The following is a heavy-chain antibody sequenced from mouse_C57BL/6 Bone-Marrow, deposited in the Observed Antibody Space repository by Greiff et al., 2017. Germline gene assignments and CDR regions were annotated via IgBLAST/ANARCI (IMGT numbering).Heavy chain of an antibody. CDR1: GYTFTDYE. V-gene: IGHV1-15*01. Sequence: QVQLQQSGAELVRPGASVTLSCKASGYTFTDYEMHWVKQTPVHGLEWIGAIDPETGGTAYNQKFKGKAILTADKSSSTAYMGLRSLTSEDAAVYYCTRRGDGYDGAWFAYWGQGTLVTVAA. CDR3: TRRGDGYDGAWFAY. J-gene: IGHJ3*01. CDR2: IDPETGGT. D-gene: IGHD2-2*01.